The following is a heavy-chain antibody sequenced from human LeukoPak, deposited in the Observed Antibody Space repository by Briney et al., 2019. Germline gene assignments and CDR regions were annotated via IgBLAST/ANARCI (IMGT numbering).Heavy chain of an antibody. V-gene: IGHV4-59*01. Sequence: SETLSLTCTVSGGSISSYYWSWIRQPPGKGLEWIGYIDDSGNTNYNPSLESQVTISVDKSKNQFSLKLSFVTAADTAMYYCARSDYHNSGSHTVFDAFDIWGQGTRVTVSS. CDR3: ARSDYHNSGSHTVFDAFDI. D-gene: IGHD3-10*01. J-gene: IGHJ3*02. CDR1: GGSISSYY. CDR2: IDDSGNT.